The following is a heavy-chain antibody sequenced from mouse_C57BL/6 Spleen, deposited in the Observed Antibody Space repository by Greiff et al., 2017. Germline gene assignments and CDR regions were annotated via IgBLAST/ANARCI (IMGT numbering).Heavy chain of an antibody. CDR1: GFTFTTYA. V-gene: IGHV10-3*01. Sequence: EVKLEESGGGLVQPKGSLKLSCAASGFTFTTYAMHWVRQAPGKGLEWVARISSKNSNYATYYAASVKDRFTISRDDSHSMREMQMNNLKSEDTAMYYCVRESLAVYYFDYWGQGTTLTVSS. J-gene: IGHJ2*01. CDR3: VRESLAVYYFDY. CDR2: ISSKNSNYAT. D-gene: IGHD3-3*01.